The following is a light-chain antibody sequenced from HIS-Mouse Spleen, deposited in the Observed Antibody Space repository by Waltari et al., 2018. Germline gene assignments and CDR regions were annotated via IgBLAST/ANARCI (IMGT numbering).Light chain of an antibody. CDR1: SRDVGGFNS. V-gene: IGLV2-11*01. CDR3: CSYAGSYTGV. J-gene: IGLJ1*01. CDR2: DVS. Sequence: QSALTQPRSVSGSPGQSVTISCTGTSRDVGGFNSVSWYPQHPGKAPKIMIYDVSKRPSGVPDRFSGSKSGNTASLTISGLQADDEADYYCCSYAGSYTGVFGTGTKVTVL.